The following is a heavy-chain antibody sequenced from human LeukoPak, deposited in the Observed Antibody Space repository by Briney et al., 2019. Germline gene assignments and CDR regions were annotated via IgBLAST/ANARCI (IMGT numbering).Heavy chain of an antibody. D-gene: IGHD4-17*01. CDR2: ISYSGST. J-gene: IGHJ4*02. Sequence: PSETLSLTCTVSSDSLSSYYWSWIRQPPGKGLEWIGYISYSGSTNYNPSLKSRVTMSVDASKNRFSLKLSSVTAADTAVYYCARGSGDYGLNYFDYWGQGTLVTVSS. V-gene: IGHV4-59*01. CDR1: SDSLSSYY. CDR3: ARGSGDYGLNYFDY.